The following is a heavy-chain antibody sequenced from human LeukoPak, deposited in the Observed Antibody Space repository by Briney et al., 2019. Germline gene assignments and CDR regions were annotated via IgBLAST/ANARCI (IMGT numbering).Heavy chain of an antibody. Sequence: ASVKVSCKASGDTFTGYYVHWVRQAPGQGLEWMGWIDPNGGDTNFAQKFQDRVTMIGDTSISTTYMELSRLRSDDPAVYYCARAPPYCSGGRCYPDFWGQGTLVTVSS. CDR1: GDTFTGYY. V-gene: IGHV1-2*02. CDR2: IDPNGGDT. D-gene: IGHD2-15*01. J-gene: IGHJ4*02. CDR3: ARAPPYCSGGRCYPDF.